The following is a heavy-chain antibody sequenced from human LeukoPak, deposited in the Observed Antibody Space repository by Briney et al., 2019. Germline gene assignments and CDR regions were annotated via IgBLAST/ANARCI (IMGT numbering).Heavy chain of an antibody. V-gene: IGHV4-38-2*01. D-gene: IGHD1-14*01. Sequence: SETLSLTCAVSGYSISSGYYWGWIRQPPGKGLEWIGSIYYSGSTYYNPSLKSRVTISVDTSKNQFSLKLSSVTAADTAVYYCARPNRPITGRVDYWGQGTLVTVSS. CDR2: IYYSGST. CDR1: GYSISSGYY. J-gene: IGHJ4*02. CDR3: ARPNRPITGRVDY.